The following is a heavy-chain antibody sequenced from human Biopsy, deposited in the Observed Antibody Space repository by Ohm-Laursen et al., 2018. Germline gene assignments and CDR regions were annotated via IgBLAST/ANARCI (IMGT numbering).Heavy chain of an antibody. V-gene: IGHV3-23*01. CDR3: ARDGAAGYGLDV. CDR1: GFILNNYG. CDR2: IRGSGLTT. Sequence: SLRLSCAASGFILNNYGLSWVRQAPGKGLEWVSAIRGSGLTTFYTDSVKGRLTISRDNSKNTLYLQMNSLRAEDTAVYYCARDGAAGYGLDVWGQGTTVTVS. J-gene: IGHJ6*02. D-gene: IGHD6-25*01.